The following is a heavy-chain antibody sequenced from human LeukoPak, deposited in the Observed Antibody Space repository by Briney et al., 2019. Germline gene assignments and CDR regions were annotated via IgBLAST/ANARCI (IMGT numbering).Heavy chain of an antibody. V-gene: IGHV4-4*07. CDR2: IYTGGST. CDR3: ARMDYYGSGSYSGALYYYYYMDV. CDR1: GGSISSYY. D-gene: IGHD3-10*01. J-gene: IGHJ6*03. Sequence: SETLSLTCTVSGGSISSYYWSWIRQPAGKGLEWIGRIYTGGSTNYNPSLKSRVTMSVDTSKNQFSLKLSSVTAADTAVYYCARMDYYGSGSYSGALYYYYYMDVWGKGTTVTISS.